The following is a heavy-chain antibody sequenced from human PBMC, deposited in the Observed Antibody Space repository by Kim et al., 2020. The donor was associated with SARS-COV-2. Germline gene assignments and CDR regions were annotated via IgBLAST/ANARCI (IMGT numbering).Heavy chain of an antibody. CDR3: ARDGLSGYDSDGYYYYYGMDV. Sequence: GGSLRLSCAASGFTFSSYSMNWVRQAPGKGLEWVSYISSSSSTIYYADSVKGRFTISRDNAKNSLYLQMNSLRDEDTAVYYCARDGLSGYDSDGYYYYYGMDVWGQGTTVTVSS. D-gene: IGHD5-12*01. J-gene: IGHJ6*02. CDR1: GFTFSSYS. CDR2: ISSSSSTI. V-gene: IGHV3-48*02.